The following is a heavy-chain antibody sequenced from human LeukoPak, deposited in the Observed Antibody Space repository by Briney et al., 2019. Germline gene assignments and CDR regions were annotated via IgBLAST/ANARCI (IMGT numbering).Heavy chain of an antibody. CDR2: ISGSGGST. CDR3: AKEEHDSQMGY. D-gene: IGHD1-26*01. V-gene: IGHV3-23*01. J-gene: IGHJ4*02. Sequence: GSLRLPWATFGFPISNHAISLVRQAPRKGLEWVSAISGSGGSTYYADSVKGRFTISRDNSKNRLYLQVNSLRAEDTAVYYCAKEEHDSQMGYWGQGTLVTVSS. CDR1: GFPISNHA.